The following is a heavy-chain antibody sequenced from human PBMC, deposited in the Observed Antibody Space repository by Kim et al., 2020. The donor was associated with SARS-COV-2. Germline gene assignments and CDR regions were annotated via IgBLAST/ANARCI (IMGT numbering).Heavy chain of an antibody. V-gene: IGHV3-64D*09. J-gene: IGHJ3*02. Sequence: GXSLRLSCSASGFTFSSYAMHWVRQAPGKGLEYVSAISSNGGSTYYADSVKGRFTISRDNSKNTLYLQMSSLRAEDTAVYYCVKGDTTFPGNAFDIWGQGTMVTVSS. CDR1: GFTFSSYA. CDR2: ISSNGGST. CDR3: VKGDTTFPGNAFDI. D-gene: IGHD3-10*01.